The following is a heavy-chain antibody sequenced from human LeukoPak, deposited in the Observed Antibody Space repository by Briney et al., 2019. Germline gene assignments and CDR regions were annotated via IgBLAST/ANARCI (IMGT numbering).Heavy chain of an antibody. CDR2: VNDSGST. J-gene: IGHJ5*02. CDR1: GASFSGYY. Sequence: SETLSLTCSVSGASFSGYYYTWIRQPPGKGLEWIGDVNDSGSTNYNPSLKSRVAMSVDTSKNQFSLNLASVTAADTAVYYCARRRLLYFDDPWGQGTLVTISS. D-gene: IGHD3-3*01. V-gene: IGHV4-34*01. CDR3: ARRRLLYFDDP.